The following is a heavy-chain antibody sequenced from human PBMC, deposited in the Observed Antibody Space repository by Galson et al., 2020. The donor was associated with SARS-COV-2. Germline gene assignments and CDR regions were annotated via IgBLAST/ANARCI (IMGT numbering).Heavy chain of an antibody. CDR1: GGSVRSDSNY. J-gene: IGHJ5*02. D-gene: IGHD2-2*01. Sequence: ASETLSLTCTVSGGSVRSDSNYWSWIRQPPGKGLEWIGYISYRGCTNYNSSLKSRVTISVDTSKNQFSLKVSSVTAADTAVFYCARLYCSRTSCYVDPWGQGTLVTVSS. V-gene: IGHV4-61*01. CDR3: ARLYCSRTSCYVDP. CDR2: ISYRGCT.